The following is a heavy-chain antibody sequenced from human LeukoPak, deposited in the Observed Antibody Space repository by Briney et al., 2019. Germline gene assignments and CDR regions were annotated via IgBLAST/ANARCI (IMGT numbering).Heavy chain of an antibody. CDR2: IGPFGDP. D-gene: IGHD2-21*02. Sequence: GGSLRLSCAASGSTFSNYDMHWVRQVTGKGLEWVSAIGPFGDPYYPGSVKGRFTISRENAENSLYLQVNSLRAGDTAVYYCAREGGGDRRGAFDIWGQGTMVTVSS. CDR3: AREGGGDRRGAFDI. V-gene: IGHV3-13*05. CDR1: GSTFSNYD. J-gene: IGHJ3*02.